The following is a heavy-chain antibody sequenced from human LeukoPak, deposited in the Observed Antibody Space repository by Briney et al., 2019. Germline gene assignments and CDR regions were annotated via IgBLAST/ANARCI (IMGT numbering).Heavy chain of an antibody. CDR3: ATARRFLGWLSFDAFDI. J-gene: IGHJ3*02. V-gene: IGHV1-24*01. CDR1: GYTLTELS. Sequence: ASVKVSCKVSGYTLTELSMHWVRQAPGKGLEWMGGFDPEDGETIYAQKFQGRVTMTEDTSTDTAYMELSSLRSEDTAVYYCATARRFLGWLSFDAFDIWGQGTMVTVSS. CDR2: FDPEDGET. D-gene: IGHD3-3*01.